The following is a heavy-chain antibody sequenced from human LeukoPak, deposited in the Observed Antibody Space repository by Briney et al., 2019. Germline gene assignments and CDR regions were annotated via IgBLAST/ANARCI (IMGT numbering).Heavy chain of an antibody. D-gene: IGHD3-22*01. CDR1: GGSISSSSYY. V-gene: IGHV4-39*01. CDR2: IYYSGST. Sequence: SETLSLTCTVSGGSISSSSYYWGWIRQPPGKGLEWIGSIYYSGSTYYNPSLKSRVTISVDTSKNQFSLKLSSVTAADTAVYYCARGQAAYYYDSSGYYYAYNWFDPWGQGTLVTVSS. CDR3: ARGQAAYYYDSSGYYYAYNWFDP. J-gene: IGHJ5*02.